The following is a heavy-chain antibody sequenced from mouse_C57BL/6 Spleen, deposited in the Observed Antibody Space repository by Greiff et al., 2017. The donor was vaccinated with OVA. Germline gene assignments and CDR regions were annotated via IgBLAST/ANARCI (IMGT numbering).Heavy chain of an antibody. D-gene: IGHD3-2*02. CDR2: ISSGGDYI. Sequence: EVHLVESGEGLVKPGGSLKLSCAASGFTFSSYAMSWVRQTPEKRLEWVAYISSGGDYIYYADTVKGRFTISRDNARNTLYLQMSSLKSEDTAMYYCTRDRAAQATLFDYWGQGTTLTVSS. CDR1: GFTFSSYA. V-gene: IGHV5-9-1*02. J-gene: IGHJ2*01. CDR3: TRDRAAQATLFDY.